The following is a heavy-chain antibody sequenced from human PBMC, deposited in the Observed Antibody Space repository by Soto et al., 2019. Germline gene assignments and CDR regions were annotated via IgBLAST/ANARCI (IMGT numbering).Heavy chain of an antibody. D-gene: IGHD2-2*01. V-gene: IGHV4-30-2*01. CDR1: GGSISSGGYY. J-gene: IGHJ5*02. CDR3: ARVPDR. Sequence: SETLSLTCTVSGGSISSGGYYWNWIRQHPGKGLEWIGYIYHSGSTYYNQSLKNRVTISVDRSKNQFSLKLSSVTAAETAVYYCARVPDRGGQETLVTVSS. CDR2: IYHSGST.